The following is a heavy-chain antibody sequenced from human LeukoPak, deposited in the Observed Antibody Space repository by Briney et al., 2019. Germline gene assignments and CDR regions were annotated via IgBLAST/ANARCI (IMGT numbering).Heavy chain of an antibody. V-gene: IGHV3-23*01. CDR1: GFTFSSYG. CDR2: ISGSAGST. Sequence: AGGSLRLSCAASGFTFSSYGMSWVRQAPGKGLEWGSAISGSAGSTYYADSVKGRFTISRDNSKNTLYLQMHSLRAEDTAVYYCAKERTCWDYYDSSAQCGYYWGQGTLVTVSS. D-gene: IGHD3-22*01. CDR3: AKERTCWDYYDSSAQCGYY. J-gene: IGHJ4*02.